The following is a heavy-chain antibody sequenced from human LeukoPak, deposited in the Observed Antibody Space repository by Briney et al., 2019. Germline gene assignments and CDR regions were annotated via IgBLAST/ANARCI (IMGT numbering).Heavy chain of an antibody. Sequence: PGGSLRLSCAASGFTFSDHYMDWVRQAPGKGLEWVSGISSSGGGTYYADSVKGRFTISRDNSKSTLYLQMNSLRAEDTALYYCARRGEHYDSGVYYYYFDYWGQGTLVTVSS. J-gene: IGHJ4*02. CDR3: ARRGEHYDSGVYYYYFDY. CDR1: GFTFSDHY. CDR2: ISSSGGGT. V-gene: IGHV3-23*01. D-gene: IGHD3-22*01.